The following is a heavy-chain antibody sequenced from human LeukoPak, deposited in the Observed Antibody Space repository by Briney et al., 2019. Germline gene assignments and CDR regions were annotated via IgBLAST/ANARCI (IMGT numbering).Heavy chain of an antibody. Sequence: SVKVSCKASGGTFSSYAISWVRQAPGQGLEGMGRIIPVFGTANYAQKFQGRVTITTDETTSTAYMELSSLRSEDTAVYYCARGGYSYGYVGGFDPWGQGTLVTVSS. V-gene: IGHV1-69*05. CDR1: GGTFSSYA. CDR2: IIPVFGTA. CDR3: ARGGYSYGYVGGFDP. D-gene: IGHD5-18*01. J-gene: IGHJ5*02.